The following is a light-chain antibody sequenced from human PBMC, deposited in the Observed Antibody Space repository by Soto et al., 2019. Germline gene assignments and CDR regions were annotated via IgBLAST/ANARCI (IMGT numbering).Light chain of an antibody. Sequence: IQMTPSLSSLSASVVDTVIITCHSSPDITHYLNWYQQQPGKAPRLLLYDASSLETGVPSRFSGSGSGTEFTLTISSLEPDDFATYYCQKYNSYSPWTFGQGTKVDIK. CDR1: PDITHY. V-gene: IGKV1-33*01. CDR2: DAS. J-gene: IGKJ1*01. CDR3: QKYNSYSPWT.